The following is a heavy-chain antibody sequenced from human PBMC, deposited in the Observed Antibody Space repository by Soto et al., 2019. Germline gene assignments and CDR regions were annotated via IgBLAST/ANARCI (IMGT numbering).Heavy chain of an antibody. J-gene: IGHJ4*02. Sequence: EVQLLESGGGLVQPGGSLRLSCAASGFTFSSYAMSWVRQAPGKGLEWVSAISGSGGRTYYADSVKGRFTISRDNSKNTVYLQMNSLRAADTAVYYCAKSGVSVDTAGYYWGQGTLVTVSS. D-gene: IGHD5-18*01. CDR2: ISGSGGRT. V-gene: IGHV3-23*01. CDR1: GFTFSSYA. CDR3: AKSGVSVDTAGYY.